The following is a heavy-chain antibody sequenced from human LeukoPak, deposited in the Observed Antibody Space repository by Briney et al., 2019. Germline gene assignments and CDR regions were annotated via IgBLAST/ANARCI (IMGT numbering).Heavy chain of an antibody. D-gene: IGHD2-21*02. V-gene: IGHV3-7*01. CDR2: IKQGGSEI. CDR3: ARDRGAWGDWSVLDV. J-gene: IGHJ6*02. CDR1: GFTFNNYG. Sequence: GGPLRLSLAASGFTFNNYGRNRVGQAQGKGRGGGANIKQGGSEIYYVDSVRGRFTISRDNAKNSLYLQMNSLRAEDTAVYYGARDRGAWGDWSVLDVWGHGTTVTVSS.